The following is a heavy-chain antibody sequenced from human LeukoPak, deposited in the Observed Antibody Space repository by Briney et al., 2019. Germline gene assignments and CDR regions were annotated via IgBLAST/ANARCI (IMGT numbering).Heavy chain of an antibody. V-gene: IGHV3-30*18. D-gene: IGHD3-10*01. J-gene: IGHJ4*02. Sequence: GGSLRLSCAASGFTFRSYGMLWVRQAPGKGLEWVAVISYDGSSKYYADSVKGRFTISRDNSKNTLYLQMNSLRAEDTAVYYCAKDRRLLWFGESHLDYWGQGTLVTVSS. CDR1: GFTFRSYG. CDR2: ISYDGSSK. CDR3: AKDRRLLWFGESHLDY.